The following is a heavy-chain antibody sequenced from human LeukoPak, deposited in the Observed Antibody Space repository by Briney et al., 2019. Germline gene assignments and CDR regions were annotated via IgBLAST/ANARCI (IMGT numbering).Heavy chain of an antibody. CDR1: GFTFSSYW. Sequence: GGSLRLSCAASGFTFSSYWMSCLRQAPGKGLEGVANIKQGGSEKYYMHSVKGRFTISKHNAENSLYLQKKSQRVEDTAVYYCARQPSYSGDYRGPYYFDYWGQGTRVTVSS. CDR3: ARQPSYSGDYRGPYYFDY. V-gene: IGHV3-7*01. CDR2: IKQGGSEK. D-gene: IGHD1-26*01. J-gene: IGHJ4*02.